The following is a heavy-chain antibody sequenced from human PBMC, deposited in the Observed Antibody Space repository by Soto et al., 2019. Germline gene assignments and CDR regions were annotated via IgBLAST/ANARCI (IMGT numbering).Heavy chain of an antibody. V-gene: IGHV1-2*02. CDR2: INPNSGGT. Sequence: XSVEFSCKASGYMLTRYHMHCVRQDPGQGLEWMGWINPNSGGTKYAQKFQGRVTMTRDTSISTAYMELSSLRSDYTAVYYCAREELAIYYYGMEASGEGTTVSVSS. D-gene: IGHD1-7*01. J-gene: IGHJ6*04. CDR3: AREELAIYYYGMEA. CDR1: GYMLTRYH.